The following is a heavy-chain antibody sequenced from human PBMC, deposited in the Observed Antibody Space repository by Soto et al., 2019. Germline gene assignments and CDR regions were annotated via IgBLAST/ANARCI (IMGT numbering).Heavy chain of an antibody. CDR3: ARQGITMIGGGRFDP. CDR2: IYYSGST. CDR1: GGSTTSSSHY. V-gene: IGHV4-39*01. J-gene: IGHJ5*02. D-gene: IGHD3-22*01. Sequence: QVQLQESGPGLVKPSETLSLTCFVSGGSTTSSSHYWAWIRQPPGKGLGWIGSIYYSGSTFYNVSLKSRVTISLDTSKNQFSLKLTSVTPADTAVYYCARQGITMIGGGRFDPWGQGTLVTVSS.